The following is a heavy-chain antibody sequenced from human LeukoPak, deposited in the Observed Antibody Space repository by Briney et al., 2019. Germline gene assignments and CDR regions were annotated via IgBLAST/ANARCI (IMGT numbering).Heavy chain of an antibody. D-gene: IGHD3-10*01. Sequence: GESLKISCKGSGYSFTSYWISWVRQMPGKGLEWMGRIDPSDSYTSYGPSFQGHVTISVDKSMSTAYLQWSSLKASDTAMYYCARHQGFGESAFIYWGQGTLVTVSS. J-gene: IGHJ4*02. CDR3: ARHQGFGESAFIY. CDR2: IDPSDSYT. V-gene: IGHV5-10-1*01. CDR1: GYSFTSYW.